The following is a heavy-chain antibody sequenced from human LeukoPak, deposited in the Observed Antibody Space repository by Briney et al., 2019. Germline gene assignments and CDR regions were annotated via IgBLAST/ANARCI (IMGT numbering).Heavy chain of an antibody. J-gene: IGHJ6*03. CDR3: ARDSPHSLYCSGGSCYPHYYYYYYMDV. CDR2: ISYDGSNK. Sequence: PGGSLRLSCAASGFTFSSYAMHWVRQAPGKGLAWVAVISYDGSNKYYADSVKGRITISRDNSKNTLYLQMNSLRAEDTAVYYCARDSPHSLYCSGGSCYPHYYYYYYMDVWGKGTTVTVSS. V-gene: IGHV3-30*04. CDR1: GFTFSSYA. D-gene: IGHD2-15*01.